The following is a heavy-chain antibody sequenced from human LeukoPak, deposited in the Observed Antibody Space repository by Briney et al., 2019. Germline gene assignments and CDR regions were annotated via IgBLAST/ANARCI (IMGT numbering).Heavy chain of an antibody. CDR1: GFTFSSYA. V-gene: IGHV3-23*01. Sequence: PGGSLRLSCAASGFTFSSYAMSWVRQAPGKGLEWVSAISGSGGSTYYADSVKGRFTISRDNIGNSLYLQMNSLRADDTALYYCARWMSGSNWGFDHWGQGTLVTVSS. J-gene: IGHJ4*02. D-gene: IGHD5-24*01. CDR3: ARWMSGSNWGFDH. CDR2: ISGSGGST.